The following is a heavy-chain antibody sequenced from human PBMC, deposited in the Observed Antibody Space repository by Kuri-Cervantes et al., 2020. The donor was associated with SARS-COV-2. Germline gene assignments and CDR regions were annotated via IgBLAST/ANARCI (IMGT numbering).Heavy chain of an antibody. D-gene: IGHD4-17*01. Sequence: GESLKISCAASGFTFSSYAMHWVRQAPGKGLEWVAVISYDGSNKYYADSVKGRFTISRDNSKNTLYLQMNSLRAEDTAVYYCAKDQLSRHDYGDCFDYWGQGILVTVSS. CDR2: ISYDGSNK. V-gene: IGHV3-30-3*01. CDR3: AKDQLSRHDYGDCFDY. CDR1: GFTFSSYA. J-gene: IGHJ4*02.